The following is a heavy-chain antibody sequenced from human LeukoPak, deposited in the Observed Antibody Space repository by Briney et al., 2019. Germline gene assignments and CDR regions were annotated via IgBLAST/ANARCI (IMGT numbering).Heavy chain of an antibody. CDR1: GGSFSGYY. CDR3: ARALFDWLPFDY. CDR2: INHSGST. V-gene: IGHV4-34*01. Sequence: SSETLSLTCAVYGGSFSGYYWSWIRQPPGKGLEWIGEINHSGSTNYNPSLKSRVTISVDTSKNQFSLKLSSVTAADTAVYYCARALFDWLPFDYWGQGTLVTVSS. D-gene: IGHD3-9*01. J-gene: IGHJ4*02.